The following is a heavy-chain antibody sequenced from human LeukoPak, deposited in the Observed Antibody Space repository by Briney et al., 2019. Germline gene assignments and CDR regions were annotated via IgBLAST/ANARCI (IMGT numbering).Heavy chain of an antibody. CDR3: ASQASGAAASGAGLDY. CDR2: IYYSGST. Sequence: SETLSLTCTVSGGSISSSSYYWGWIRQPPGKGLEWTGSIYYSGSTYYNPSLKSRVTISVDTSKNQFSLKLSSVTAADTAVYYCASQASGAAASGAGLDYWGQGTLVTVSS. J-gene: IGHJ4*02. V-gene: IGHV4-39*07. D-gene: IGHD6-13*01. CDR1: GGSISSSSYY.